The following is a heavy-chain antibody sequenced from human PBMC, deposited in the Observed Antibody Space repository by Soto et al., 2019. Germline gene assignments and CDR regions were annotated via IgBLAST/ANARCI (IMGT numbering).Heavy chain of an antibody. V-gene: IGHV3-23*01. Sequence: GGSLRLSCAASGFTFSSYAMSWVRQAPGKGLEWVSAISGSGGSTYYADSVKGRFTISRDNSKNTLYLQMNSLRAEDTAVYYCAKDRPLRYFDWLLEVFDYWGQGTLVTVSS. D-gene: IGHD3-9*01. J-gene: IGHJ4*02. CDR3: AKDRPLRYFDWLLEVFDY. CDR1: GFTFSSYA. CDR2: ISGSGGST.